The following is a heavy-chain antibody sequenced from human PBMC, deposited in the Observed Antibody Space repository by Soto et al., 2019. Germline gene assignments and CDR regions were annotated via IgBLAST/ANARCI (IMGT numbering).Heavy chain of an antibody. V-gene: IGHV4-59*01. CDR2: IYYSGST. CDR3: ARDGSAMFDY. J-gene: IGHJ4*02. Sequence: SETLSLTCTVSGGSISSYYWSWIRQPPGKGLEWIGYIYYSGSTNYNPSLKSRVTISVDTSKNQFSLKLSSVTAADTAVYYCARDGSAMFDYWGQGTLVTVSS. CDR1: GGSISSYY. D-gene: IGHD5-18*01.